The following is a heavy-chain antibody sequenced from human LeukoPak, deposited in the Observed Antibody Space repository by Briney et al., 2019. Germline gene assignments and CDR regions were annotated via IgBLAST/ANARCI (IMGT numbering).Heavy chain of an antibody. CDR3: VRASGSFDY. Sequence: GGSLRLSCAASGFTFSDYGIHRVRRAPGKGLEWVAAIWSDGSNKYYADSVKGRFTISRDNSRKTLYLQMNSLRVDDTAVYYCVRASGSFDYWGQGTLVTVSS. CDR2: IWSDGSNK. CDR1: GFTFSDYG. D-gene: IGHD3-10*01. V-gene: IGHV3-33*01. J-gene: IGHJ4*02.